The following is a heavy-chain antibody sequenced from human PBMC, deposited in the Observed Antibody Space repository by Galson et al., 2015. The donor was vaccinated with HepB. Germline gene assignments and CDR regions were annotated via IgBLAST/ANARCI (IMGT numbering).Heavy chain of an antibody. CDR3: ARGTGRITIFGVVPYYMDV. D-gene: IGHD3-3*01. CDR1: GYTFTSYY. V-gene: IGHV1-46*01. J-gene: IGHJ6*03. CDR2: INPSGGST. Sequence: SVKVSCKASGYTFTSYYMHWVRQAPGQGLEWMGIINPSGGSTSYAQKFQGRVTMTRDTSTSIVYMELSSLRSEDTAVYYCARGTGRITIFGVVPYYMDVWGKGTTVTVSS.